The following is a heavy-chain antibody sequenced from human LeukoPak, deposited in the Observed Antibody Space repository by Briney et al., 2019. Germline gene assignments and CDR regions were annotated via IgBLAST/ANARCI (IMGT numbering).Heavy chain of an antibody. CDR2: IWYDGSNR. J-gene: IGHJ4*02. V-gene: IGHV3-33*01. Sequence: GRSLRLSCAASGFTFSRYGMHWVRQAPGKGLEWVAVIWYDGSNRQYADSVKGRFTISRDNSKNTLYLQMNSLRDEDTAFYYCARDFGFSPSSGYSFDYWGQGTLVTVSS. CDR3: ARDFGFSPSSGYSFDY. CDR1: GFTFSRYG. D-gene: IGHD3-22*01.